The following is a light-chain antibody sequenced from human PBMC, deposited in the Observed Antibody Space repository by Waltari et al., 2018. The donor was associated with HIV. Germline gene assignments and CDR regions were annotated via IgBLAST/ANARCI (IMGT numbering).Light chain of an antibody. V-gene: IGKV1-39*01. CDR2: DAS. J-gene: IGKJ5*01. Sequence: DIKMTQTPSSLSASVGDRVTITCRASRSIVTYLNWYQQKTGGAPKLLIYDASRLQSGVPSRFSASGSGTDFTLTISSLQPEDFATYYCQQFFSTLITFGQGTRLEI. CDR1: RSIVTY. CDR3: QQFFSTLIT.